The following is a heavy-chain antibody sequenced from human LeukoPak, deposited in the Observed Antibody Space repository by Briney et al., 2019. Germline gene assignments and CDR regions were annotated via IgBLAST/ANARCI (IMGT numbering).Heavy chain of an antibody. Sequence: GESLKISCKGSGYSFTSYWIGWVRQMPGKGLEWMGIIYPGDSDTRYSPSFQGQVTISADKSISTAYLQWSSLKASDTAMYYCARRTMVRGVHCYHMDVWGKGTTVTVSS. CDR2: IYPGDSDT. D-gene: IGHD3-10*01. CDR3: ARRTMVRGVHCYHMDV. CDR1: GYSFTSYW. V-gene: IGHV5-51*01. J-gene: IGHJ6*03.